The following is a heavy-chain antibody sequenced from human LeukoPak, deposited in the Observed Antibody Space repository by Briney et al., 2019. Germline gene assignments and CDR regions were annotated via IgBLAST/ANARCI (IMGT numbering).Heavy chain of an antibody. CDR3: AREGTGYCSSTSCRSPGDWFDP. D-gene: IGHD2-2*03. J-gene: IGHJ5*02. CDR2: IIPILGIA. V-gene: IGHV1-69*04. Sequence: ASVKVSCKASGGTFSSYAISWVRQAPGQGLEWMGRIIPILGIANYAQKFQGRATITADKSTSTAYMELSSLRSEDTAVYYCAREGTGYCSSTSCRSPGDWFDPWGQGTLVTVSS. CDR1: GGTFSSYA.